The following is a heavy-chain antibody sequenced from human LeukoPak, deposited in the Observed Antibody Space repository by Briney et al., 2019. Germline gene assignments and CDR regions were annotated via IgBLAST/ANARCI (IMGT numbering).Heavy chain of an antibody. CDR1: GFTFSSYA. Sequence: GGSLRLSCAASGFTFSSYAMSWVRQAPGEGLEWVSAISGSGGSTYYADSVKGRFTISRDNSKNTLYLQMNSLRAEDTAVYYCAKNCRGDCYSYFDSWGQGTLVTVSS. D-gene: IGHD2-21*02. CDR2: ISGSGGST. J-gene: IGHJ4*02. V-gene: IGHV3-23*01. CDR3: AKNCRGDCYSYFDS.